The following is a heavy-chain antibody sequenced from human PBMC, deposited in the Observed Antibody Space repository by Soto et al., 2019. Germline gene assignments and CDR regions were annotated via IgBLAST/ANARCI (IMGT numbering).Heavy chain of an antibody. J-gene: IGHJ4*02. CDR1: GFTFSNAW. D-gene: IGHD3-16*01. Sequence: EVQLVESGGGLVKPGGSLRLSCAASGFTFSNAWMSWVRQAPGKGLVWVGRIKSGADGGTADHAAPVKGRFAISRDDSKNTLYLQMNSLKTEDTAVYYCATLGGNLGAFDYWGQGTLVTVSS. V-gene: IGHV3-15*01. CDR3: ATLGGNLGAFDY. CDR2: IKSGADGGTA.